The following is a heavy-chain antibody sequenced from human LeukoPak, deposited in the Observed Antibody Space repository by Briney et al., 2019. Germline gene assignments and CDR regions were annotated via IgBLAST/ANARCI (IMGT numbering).Heavy chain of an antibody. CDR3: ARDPLNDYGDYYGMDV. J-gene: IGHJ6*04. V-gene: IGHV1-69*01. D-gene: IGHD4-17*01. Sequence: SVNVSCKASVGTFSSYAISWVRQAPGQGLEWMGGIIPIFGTANYAQKFQGRVTNTADESTSTAYMELSSLRSEDTAVYYCARDPLNDYGDYYGMDVWGKGTTVTVSS. CDR2: IIPIFGTA. CDR1: VGTFSSYA.